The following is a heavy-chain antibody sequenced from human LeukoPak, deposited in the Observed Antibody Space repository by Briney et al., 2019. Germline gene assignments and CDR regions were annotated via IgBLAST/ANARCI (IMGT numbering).Heavy chain of an antibody. CDR3: ARVSRDGYYLFDY. V-gene: IGHV1-46*01. D-gene: IGHD5-24*01. CDR2: ISPSGGGT. Sequence: GASVKVSCKAPGYIIATYYIDWVRQAPGQGLERMGRISPSGGGTNYARQFQDRVTMTSDTSTTTVYMELSSLRSEDTAVYFCARVSRDGYYLFDYWGQGTLVTVSS. J-gene: IGHJ4*02. CDR1: GYIIATYY.